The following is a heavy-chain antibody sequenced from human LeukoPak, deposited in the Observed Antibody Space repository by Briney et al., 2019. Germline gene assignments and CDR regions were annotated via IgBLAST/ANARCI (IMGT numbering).Heavy chain of an antibody. V-gene: IGHV3-23*01. CDR1: GFTFSSYG. Sequence: PGGSLRLSCAASGFTFSSYGMSWVRQAPGKGLEWVSIISGSGGSTYYADSVKGRFTISRDNSKNTLYLQINSLRAEDTAVYYWAGGGFGEAYYYYYYMDVWGKGTTVTVSS. D-gene: IGHD3-10*01. CDR3: AGGGFGEAYYYYYYMDV. CDR2: ISGSGGST. J-gene: IGHJ6*03.